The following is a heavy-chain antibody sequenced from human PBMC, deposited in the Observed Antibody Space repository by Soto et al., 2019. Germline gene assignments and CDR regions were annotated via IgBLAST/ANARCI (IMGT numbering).Heavy chain of an antibody. D-gene: IGHD5-12*01. CDR2: INSDGSST. CDR1: GFTFSSYW. Sequence: HPGGSLRLSCAASGFTFSSYWMHWVRQAPGKGLVWVSRINSDGSSTSYADSVKGRFTISRDNAKNTLYLQMNSLRAEDTAVYYCARGPRLPVMDVWGQGTTVTVSS. J-gene: IGHJ6*02. V-gene: IGHV3-74*01. CDR3: ARGPRLPVMDV.